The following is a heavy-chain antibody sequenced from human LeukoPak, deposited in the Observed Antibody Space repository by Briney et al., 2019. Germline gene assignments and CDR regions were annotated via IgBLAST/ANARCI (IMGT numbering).Heavy chain of an antibody. V-gene: IGHV3-49*04. CDR1: GFTFGDYA. Sequence: PGGSLRLSCTASGFTFGDYAMSWVRQAPGKGLEWVGFIRSKAYGGTTEYAASVKGRFTISRDDSKSIAYLQMNSLKTEDTAVYYCTRVGWAAAGNWFDPWGQGTLVTVPS. CDR3: TRVGWAAAGNWFDP. CDR2: IRSKAYGGTT. J-gene: IGHJ5*02. D-gene: IGHD6-13*01.